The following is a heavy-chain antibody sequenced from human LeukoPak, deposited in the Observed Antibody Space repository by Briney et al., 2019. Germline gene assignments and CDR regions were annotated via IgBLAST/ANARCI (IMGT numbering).Heavy chain of an antibody. Sequence: APVKVSCKASGYTFTSYGISWVRQAPGQGLEWMGGIIPIFGTANYAQKFQGRVTITTDESTSTAYMELSSLRSEDTAVYYCARDTTTGGFDPWGQGTLVTVSS. D-gene: IGHD1-1*01. V-gene: IGHV1-69*05. J-gene: IGHJ5*02. CDR2: IIPIFGTA. CDR1: GYTFTSYG. CDR3: ARDTTTGGFDP.